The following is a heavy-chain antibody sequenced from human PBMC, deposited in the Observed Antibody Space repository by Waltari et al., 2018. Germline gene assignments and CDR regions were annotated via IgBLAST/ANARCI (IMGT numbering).Heavy chain of an antibody. CDR3: AREGSDWSLDV. CDR2: ISSTGNTI. CDR1: GFSFSSFE. Sequence: VEVVESGGGLVQPGGSLRLSCVTSGFSFSSFEMNWVRLAPGKGLEWVSFISSTGNTIYYADSVRGRFTSSRDNAKNSMYLQMNSLRVEDTALYYCAREGSDWSLDVWGQGTSVTVSS. V-gene: IGHV3-48*03. J-gene: IGHJ3*01. D-gene: IGHD6-19*01.